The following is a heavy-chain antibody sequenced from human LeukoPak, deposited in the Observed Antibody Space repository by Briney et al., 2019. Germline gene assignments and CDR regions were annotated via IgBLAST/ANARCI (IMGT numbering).Heavy chain of an antibody. D-gene: IGHD4-11*01. V-gene: IGHV1-8*01. J-gene: IGHJ4*02. Sequence: GASVKVSCKASGYTFTSYDINWVRQATGQGLEWMGWMNPNSGNTGYAQKFQGRVTMTRDTSISTAYMELSSLRSDDTAVYYCARGTGTVTTGLVDYWGQGTLVTVSS. CDR1: GYTFTSYD. CDR3: ARGTGTVTTGLVDY. CDR2: MNPNSGNT.